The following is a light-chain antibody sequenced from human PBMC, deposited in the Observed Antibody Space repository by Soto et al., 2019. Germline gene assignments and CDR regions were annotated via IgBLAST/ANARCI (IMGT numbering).Light chain of an antibody. Sequence: QSVLTQPASVSWSPGQSVTISCPGTTSDVGRYNYVSWYQQHPGKAPKLIIYDVSNRPSGVSNRFSGSKSGNTASLTISGLQAEDEADYYCNSYTSSSTYVFGTGTKVTVL. CDR1: TSDVGRYNY. V-gene: IGLV2-14*01. CDR2: DVS. J-gene: IGLJ1*01. CDR3: NSYTSSSTYV.